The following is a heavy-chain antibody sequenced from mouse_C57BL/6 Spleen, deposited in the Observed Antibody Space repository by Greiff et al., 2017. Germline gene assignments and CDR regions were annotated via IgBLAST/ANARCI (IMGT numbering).Heavy chain of an antibody. V-gene: IGHV1-55*01. CDR3: ARTTVVPYY. Sequence: QVHVQQPGAELVKPGASVKMSCKASGYTFTSYWITWVKQRPGQGLEWIGDIYPGSGSTNYNEKFKGKATLTVDTSSSTAYMQLSSLTSEDSAVXYSARTTVVPYYWGQGTTLTGSS. CDR2: IYPGSGST. CDR1: GYTFTSYW. D-gene: IGHD1-1*01. J-gene: IGHJ2*01.